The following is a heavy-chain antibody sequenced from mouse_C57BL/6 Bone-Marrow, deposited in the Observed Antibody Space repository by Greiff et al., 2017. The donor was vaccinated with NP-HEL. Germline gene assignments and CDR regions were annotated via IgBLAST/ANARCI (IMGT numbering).Heavy chain of an antibody. CDR3: ARVGDVFYVGLYAMCD. Sequence: QVQLQQSGAELVKPGASVKISCKASGYAFSSYWMNWVKQRPGKGLEWIGQIYPGDGDTNYNGKFKGKATMTADKSSSTASLQLRSLTSEDSAVYFCARVGDVFYVGLYAMCDWGHGTSVTFSS. J-gene: IGHJ4*01. D-gene: IGHD2-3*01. CDR1: GYAFSSYW. CDR2: IYPGDGDT. V-gene: IGHV1-80*01.